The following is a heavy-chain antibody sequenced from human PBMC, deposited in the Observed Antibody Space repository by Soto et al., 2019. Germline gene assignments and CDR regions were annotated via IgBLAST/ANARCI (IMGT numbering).Heavy chain of an antibody. J-gene: IGHJ6*02. D-gene: IGHD3-10*01. Sequence: PGGSLRLSCAASGFTFSSYGMHWVRQAPGKGLEWVAVISYDGSNKYYADSVKGRFTISRDNSKNTLYLQMNSLRAEDTAVYYCARMKNWGVKNYYYYGMDVWGQGTTVTVSS. CDR3: ARMKNWGVKNYYYYGMDV. CDR1: GFTFSSYG. V-gene: IGHV3-30*03. CDR2: ISYDGSNK.